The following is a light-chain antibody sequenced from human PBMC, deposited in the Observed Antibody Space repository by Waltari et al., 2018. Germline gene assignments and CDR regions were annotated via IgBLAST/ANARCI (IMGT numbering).Light chain of an antibody. CDR2: LDSDGSH. J-gene: IGLJ3*02. CDR3: QTWDTGSQV. V-gene: IGLV4-69*01. Sequence: QVVLTQSPSASASLGASVKLTCTLSSGHSNYAIAWHQQQPEKGPRYLSMLDSDGSHRKGDGIPERFSGSISVTERYLTIASLQSEDEADYYCQTWDTGSQVFGVGTKLTVL. CDR1: SGHSNYA.